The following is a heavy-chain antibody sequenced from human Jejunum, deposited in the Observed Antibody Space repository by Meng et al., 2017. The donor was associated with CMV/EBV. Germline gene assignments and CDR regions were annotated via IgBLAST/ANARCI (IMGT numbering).Heavy chain of an antibody. D-gene: IGHD2-2*01. J-gene: IGHJ2*01. CDR2: FDPEDGQT. CDR3: ATRSSGCTATSCFGTWYFDL. V-gene: IGHV1-24*01. Sequence: LAMHWVRQTPGKGLEWMGSFDPEDGQTIYPQKFQGRVTMTEDTSRDTAFMELTSLRSDDTAVYYCATRSSGCTATSCFGTWYFDLWGRGTLVTVSS. CDR1: LA.